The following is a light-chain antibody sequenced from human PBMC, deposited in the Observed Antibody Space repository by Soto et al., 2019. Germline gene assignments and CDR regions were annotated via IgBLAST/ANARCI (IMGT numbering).Light chain of an antibody. Sequence: EIVLTQSPGTLSLSPGEIATLFCRASQSVTTQLALYQQKPGQAPRLLMYDASSRATGIPDRFSGSGSGTDFTLTISRLEPEDFAVYYCQQYSSSRTFGQGTKVDIK. CDR1: QSVTTQ. J-gene: IGKJ1*01. CDR2: DAS. V-gene: IGKV3-20*01. CDR3: QQYSSSRT.